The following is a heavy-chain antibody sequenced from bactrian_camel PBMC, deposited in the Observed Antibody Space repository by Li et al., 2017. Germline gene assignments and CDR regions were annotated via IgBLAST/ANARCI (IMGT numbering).Heavy chain of an antibody. CDR1: GLTFDDSD. Sequence: QLVESGGGSVQAGGSLNVSCTTSGLTFDDSDVGWFRQAPGKEREGLASIDGDGSTMYADSVKGRFTISQDNAKNSLWLDMSALQPEDTATYYCAADGTSSFCSGTYSLEYAYWGQGTQVTVS. CDR3: AADGTSSFCSGTYSLEYAY. J-gene: IGHJ4*01. V-gene: IGHV3S63*01. CDR2: IDGDGST. D-gene: IGHD2*01.